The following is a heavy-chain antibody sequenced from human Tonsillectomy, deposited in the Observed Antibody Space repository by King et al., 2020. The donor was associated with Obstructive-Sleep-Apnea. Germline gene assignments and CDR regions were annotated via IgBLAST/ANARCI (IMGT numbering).Heavy chain of an antibody. D-gene: IGHD3-10*01. J-gene: IGHJ5*01. CDR1: GFTFDSYA. CDR2: INSRGTT. Sequence: VQLVESGGGLVQPGGSLRLSCAASGFTFDSYAMSWVRQAPGKGLEWVSAINSRGTTFYADSVKGRFTISRANSKYTVDLQVNSLRAEATAFYYCAKEGGGSGVYWVDSWGQGTLVTVST. V-gene: IGHV3-23*04. CDR3: AKEGGGSGVYWVDS.